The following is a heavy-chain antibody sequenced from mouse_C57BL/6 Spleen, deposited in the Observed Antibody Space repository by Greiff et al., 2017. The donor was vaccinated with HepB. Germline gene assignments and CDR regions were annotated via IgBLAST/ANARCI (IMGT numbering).Heavy chain of an antibody. V-gene: IGHV1-81*01. D-gene: IGHD1-1*01. J-gene: IGHJ1*03. Sequence: QVQLQQSGAELARPGASVKLSCKASGYTFTSYGISWVKQRTGQGLEWIGEIYPRSGNTYYNEKFKGKATLTADKSSSTAYMELRSLTSEDSAVYFCASLFITTVVAQPYLYYDVWGTGTTVTVSS. CDR3: ASLFITTVVAQPYLYYDV. CDR1: GYTFTSYG. CDR2: IYPRSGNT.